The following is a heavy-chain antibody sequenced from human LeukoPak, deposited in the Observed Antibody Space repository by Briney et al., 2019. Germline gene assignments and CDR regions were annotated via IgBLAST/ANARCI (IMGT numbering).Heavy chain of an antibody. J-gene: IGHJ4*02. Sequence: SETLSLTCAVYGGSFSGYYWSWIRQPPGKGLEWIGEINHSGSTNYNPSLKSRVTISVDTSKNQFSLKLSSVTAADTAVYYCARVRFPNYPGSGSPYDYWGQGTLVTVSS. CDR2: INHSGST. CDR3: ARVRFPNYPGSGSPYDY. CDR1: GGSFSGYY. D-gene: IGHD3-10*01. V-gene: IGHV4-34*01.